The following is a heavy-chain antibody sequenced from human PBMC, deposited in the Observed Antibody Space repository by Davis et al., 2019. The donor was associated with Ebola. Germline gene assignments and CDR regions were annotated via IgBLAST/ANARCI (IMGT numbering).Heavy chain of an antibody. D-gene: IGHD3-10*01. V-gene: IGHV3-53*01. J-gene: IGHJ4*02. CDR2: LDSGATT. CDR1: GFAVSTNH. CDR3: AKSLLFTPSHMSEFRGVDY. Sequence: PGGSLRLSCAASGFAVSTNHMSWVRQAPGEGLEWVSVLDSGATTNYADSVKGRFTISRDNSRNTVYLQMNSLRAEDTAVYYCAKSLLFTPSHMSEFRGVDYWGQGTVVTVSS.